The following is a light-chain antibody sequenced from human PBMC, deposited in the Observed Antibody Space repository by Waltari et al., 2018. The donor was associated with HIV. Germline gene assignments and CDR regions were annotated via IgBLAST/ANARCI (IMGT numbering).Light chain of an antibody. V-gene: IGLV2-23*02. CDR2: EVS. Sequence: QSALTQPASVSGSPGQSITISCTGTSSAIGPYDLGPWYQQHPGKAPKLIIYEVSERPSGVSNRFSGSKSGNTASLTISGLQAEDETDYYCCSYGGSSTYVVFGGGTKVTVL. CDR3: CSYGGSSTYVV. CDR1: SSAIGPYDL. J-gene: IGLJ2*01.